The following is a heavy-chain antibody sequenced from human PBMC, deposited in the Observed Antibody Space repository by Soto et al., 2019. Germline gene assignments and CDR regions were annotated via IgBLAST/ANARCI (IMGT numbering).Heavy chain of an antibody. D-gene: IGHD3-22*01. V-gene: IGHV3-23*01. CDR2: VSGSGGST. CDR3: AKGASYYYDTSAYYGY. J-gene: IGHJ4*02. Sequence: GGSLRLSCAASGFTFSSYAMPWVRPAPGRGLEWVSTVSGSGGSTYYADSVKGRFTISRDNSRNTLYLQMNSLGAEDTAVYFCAKGASYYYDTSAYYGYWGQGNLVTVSS. CDR1: GFTFSSYA.